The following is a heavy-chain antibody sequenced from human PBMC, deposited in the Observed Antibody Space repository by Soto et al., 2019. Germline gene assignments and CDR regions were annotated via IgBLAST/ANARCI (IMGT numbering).Heavy chain of an antibody. V-gene: IGHV3-21*01. CDR2: ISSSSNYI. CDR3: ARDSGYVARFDP. D-gene: IGHD3-16*01. Sequence: GGSLRLSCAASGFTFKTYSMNWVRQAPGKGLEWVSSISSSSNYIYYADSVKGRFTISRDNAKNSLYLQMNSLRAEDTAVYYCARDSGYVARFDPWGQGTLVTVSS. J-gene: IGHJ5*02. CDR1: GFTFKTYS.